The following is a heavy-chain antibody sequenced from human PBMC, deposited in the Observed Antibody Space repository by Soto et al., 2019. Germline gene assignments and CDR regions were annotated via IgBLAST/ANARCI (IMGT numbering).Heavy chain of an antibody. CDR1: GFTFSSYS. Sequence: GGSLRLSCAASGFTFSSYSMNWVRQAPGKGLEWVSSISSSSSYIYYADSAKGRFTISRDNAKNSLYLQMNSLRAEDTAVYYCARDLMKEYQRWGQGTLVTVSS. V-gene: IGHV3-21*01. J-gene: IGHJ1*01. D-gene: IGHD3-9*01. CDR3: ARDLMKEYQR. CDR2: ISSSSSYI.